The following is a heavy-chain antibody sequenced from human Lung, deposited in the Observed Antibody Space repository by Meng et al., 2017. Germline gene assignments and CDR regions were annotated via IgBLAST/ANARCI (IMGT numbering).Heavy chain of an antibody. D-gene: IGHD6-13*01. CDR3: TRDEDISAAGKLFGDY. J-gene: IGHJ4*02. V-gene: IGHV1-2*06. CDR1: GYNFPDCY. Sequence: QGRRVQSGAEVKKPGASAKVSCKPFGYNFPDCYIHWVRQAPGQGLEWMGRIDPKNGDTHYAQKFQGRVTMTGDTSISTAYMDLSGLRSDDTAVYYCTRDEDISAAGKLFGDYWGQGTLVTVSS. CDR2: IDPKNGDT.